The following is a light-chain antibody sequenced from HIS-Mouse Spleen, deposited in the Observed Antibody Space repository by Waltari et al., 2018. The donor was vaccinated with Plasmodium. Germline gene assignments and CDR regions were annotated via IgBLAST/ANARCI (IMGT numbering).Light chain of an antibody. Sequence: EIVMTQSPATLSVSPGERATLSSRASQSVSSNLARYQQKPGQAPRLLIYGASTRSTGIPARFSGGGSGTEFTLTISSLQSEDFAVYYCQQYNNWSFTFGPGTKVDI. J-gene: IGKJ3*01. CDR1: QSVSSN. CDR3: QQYNNWSFT. V-gene: IGKV3-15*01. CDR2: GAS.